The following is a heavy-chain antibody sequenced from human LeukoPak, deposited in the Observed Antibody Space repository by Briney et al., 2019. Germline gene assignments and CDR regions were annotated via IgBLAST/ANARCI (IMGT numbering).Heavy chain of an antibody. J-gene: IGHJ4*02. CDR3: ARDLADYSDY. CDR1: GFTFSTYS. D-gene: IGHD2-21*01. Sequence: GGSLRLSCAASGFTFSTYSMNWVRQAPGKGLEWVSSISTSGTYIYYADSLKGRFTISRDNAKNSLYLQMHSLRAEDTAVYYCARDLADYSDYWGQGTLVIVSS. CDR2: ISTSGTYI. V-gene: IGHV3-21*01.